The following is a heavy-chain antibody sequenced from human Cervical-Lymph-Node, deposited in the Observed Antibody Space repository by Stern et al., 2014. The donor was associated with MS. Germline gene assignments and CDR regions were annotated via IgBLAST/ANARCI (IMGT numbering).Heavy chain of an antibody. V-gene: IGHV4-61*01. Sequence: QVQLQESGPGLVKPSETLSLTCTVSGGSVSSCSYYWSWIRQPPGKGLEWIGYIYYSGSTNYNPSLKSRVTISVDTSKNQFSLKLSSVTAADTAVYYCARGGEEWELYFDYWGQGTLVTVSS. D-gene: IGHD1-26*01. CDR1: GGSVSSCSYY. CDR3: ARGGEEWELYFDY. J-gene: IGHJ4*02. CDR2: IYYSGST.